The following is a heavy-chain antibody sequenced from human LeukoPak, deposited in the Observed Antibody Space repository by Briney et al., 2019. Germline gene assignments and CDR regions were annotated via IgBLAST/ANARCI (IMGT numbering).Heavy chain of an antibody. Sequence: SETLSLTCAVYGGSFSGYYWSWIRQPPGKGLEWIGEIKHSGSTNYNPSLKSRVTISVDTSKNQFSLKLSSVTAADTAVYYCARGWIVVVPAAMRVGYYYGMDVWGQGTTVTVSS. CDR3: ARGWIVVVPAAMRVGYYYGMDV. V-gene: IGHV4-34*01. D-gene: IGHD2-2*01. J-gene: IGHJ6*02. CDR2: IKHSGST. CDR1: GGSFSGYY.